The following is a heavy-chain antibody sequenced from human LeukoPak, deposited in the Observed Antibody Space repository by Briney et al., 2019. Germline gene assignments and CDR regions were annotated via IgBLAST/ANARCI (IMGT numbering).Heavy chain of an antibody. J-gene: IGHJ6*02. CDR3: ARHLTTSYYYYGMDV. D-gene: IGHD4/OR15-4a*01. CDR2: MNPNSGNT. CDR1: GYTFTSYG. V-gene: IGHV1-8*01. Sequence: ASVKVSCKASGYTFTSYGINWVRQATGQGLEWMGWMNPNSGNTGYAQKFQGRVTMTRNTSISTAYMELSSLRSEDTAVYYCARHLTTSYYYYGMDVWGQGTTVTVSS.